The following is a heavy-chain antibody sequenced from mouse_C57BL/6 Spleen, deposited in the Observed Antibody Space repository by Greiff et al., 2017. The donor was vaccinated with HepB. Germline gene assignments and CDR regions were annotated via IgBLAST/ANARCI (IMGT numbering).Heavy chain of an antibody. CDR1: GYAFSSSW. D-gene: IGHD1-1*01. J-gene: IGHJ4*01. Sequence: QVQLKESGPELVKPGASVKISCKASGYAFSSSWMNWVKQRPGKGLEWIGRIYPGDGDTNYNGKFKGKATLTADKSSSTAYMQLSSLTSEDSAVYFCARSDYYGSSHYWGQGTSVTVSS. CDR3: ARSDYYGSSHY. V-gene: IGHV1-82*01. CDR2: IYPGDGDT.